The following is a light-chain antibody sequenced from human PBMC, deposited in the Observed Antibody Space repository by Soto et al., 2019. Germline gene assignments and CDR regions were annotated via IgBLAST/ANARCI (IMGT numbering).Light chain of an antibody. Sequence: IQLTQSPSSLSASVGDRVTLTCRASQDINKFLAWFQQTPGKAPKLLVYSASTLHSGVPSRFSGSGSVTDFALTLSSLQTEDFATYYCQQLKTYPYPFGQGTRLDIK. V-gene: IGKV1-9*01. CDR3: QQLKTYPYP. J-gene: IGKJ2*01. CDR1: QDINKF. CDR2: SAS.